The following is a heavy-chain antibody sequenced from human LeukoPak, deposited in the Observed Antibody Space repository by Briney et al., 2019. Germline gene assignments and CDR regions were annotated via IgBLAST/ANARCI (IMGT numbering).Heavy chain of an antibody. Sequence: SETLSLTCAVYGGSFSGYYWSWIRQPPGKGLEWIGEINHSGSTNYNPSLKSRVTISVDTSKNQFSLKLSSVTAADTAVYYCARVGLPGGFDYWGQGTLVTVSS. CDR1: GGSFSGYY. CDR2: INHSGST. CDR3: ARVGLPGGFDY. D-gene: IGHD3-10*01. J-gene: IGHJ4*02. V-gene: IGHV4-34*01.